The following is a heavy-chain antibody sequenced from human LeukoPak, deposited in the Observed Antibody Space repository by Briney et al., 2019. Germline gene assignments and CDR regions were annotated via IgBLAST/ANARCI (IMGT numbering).Heavy chain of an antibody. J-gene: IGHJ4*02. D-gene: IGHD3-10*01. CDR2: IRSKGYGGTT. V-gene: IGHV3-49*04. Sequence: GGSLRLSCSASGFTFGDRAMSWVRQAPGKGLEWVGFIRSKGYGGTTEYAASVEGRFSLSRDDSKSFVYLQMSSLKTEDTAVYYCTRVRSGNDFDYWGQGTLVTVSS. CDR1: GFTFGDRA. CDR3: TRVRSGNDFDY.